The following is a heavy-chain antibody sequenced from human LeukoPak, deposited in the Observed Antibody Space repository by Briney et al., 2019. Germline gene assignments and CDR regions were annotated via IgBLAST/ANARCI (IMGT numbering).Heavy chain of an antibody. CDR2: MNPNRGNT. V-gene: IGHV1-8*01. Sequence: GASVKVSCKASGYTFTSYDINWVRQATGQGLEWMGWMNPNRGNTGYAQKFQGRVTMTRNTSISTAYMELSSLRSEDTAVYYCARAPGSSFAWFDPWGQGTLVTVSS. J-gene: IGHJ5*02. CDR1: GYTFTSYD. CDR3: ARAPGSSFAWFDP. D-gene: IGHD6-13*01.